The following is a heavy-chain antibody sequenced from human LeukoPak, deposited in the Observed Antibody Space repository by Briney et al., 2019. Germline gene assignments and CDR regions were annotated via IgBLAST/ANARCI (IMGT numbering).Heavy chain of an antibody. J-gene: IGHJ3*02. CDR2: ISAYNGNT. V-gene: IGHV1-18*01. D-gene: IGHD6-6*01. Sequence: ASVKVSCKASGYTFTRYGISWVRQAPGQGLEWMGWISAYNGNTNYAQKVQGRATMTTDTSTSTAYMELRSLRSDDTAVYYCARTSLAARRRGDDAFDIWGQGTMVTVSS. CDR1: GYTFTRYG. CDR3: ARTSLAARRRGDDAFDI.